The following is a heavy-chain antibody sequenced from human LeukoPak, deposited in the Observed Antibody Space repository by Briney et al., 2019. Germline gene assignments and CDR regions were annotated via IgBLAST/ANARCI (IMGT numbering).Heavy chain of an antibody. J-gene: IGHJ5*02. Sequence: ASVKVSCKASGYTFTGYYMHWVRQAPGQGLEWMGWINPNSGGTNYAQKFQGRVTMTRDTSISTAYMELSRLRSDDTAVYYCARAPAGGITMVRGVITRHWFDPWGQGTLVTVSS. CDR3: ARAPAGGITMVRGVITRHWFDP. D-gene: IGHD3-10*01. V-gene: IGHV1-2*02. CDR1: GYTFTGYY. CDR2: INPNSGGT.